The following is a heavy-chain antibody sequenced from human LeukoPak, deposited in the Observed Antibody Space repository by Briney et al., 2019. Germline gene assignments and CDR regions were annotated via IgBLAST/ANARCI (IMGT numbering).Heavy chain of an antibody. V-gene: IGHV4-61*02. CDR1: GGSISSGSYY. Sequence: PSQTLSLTCTVSGGSISSGSYYWSWIRQPAGKGLEWIGRIYTSGSTNYNPSLKSRVTISVDTSKNQFSLKLSSVTAADTAGYYCARELKIFGVVAVDYWGQGTLVTVSS. J-gene: IGHJ4*02. CDR3: ARELKIFGVVAVDY. CDR2: IYTSGST. D-gene: IGHD3-3*01.